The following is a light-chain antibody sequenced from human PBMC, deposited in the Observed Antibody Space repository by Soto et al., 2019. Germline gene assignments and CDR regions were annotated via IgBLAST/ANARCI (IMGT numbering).Light chain of an antibody. J-gene: IGKJ4*01. CDR1: QSVSSSY. CDR3: QQHSSSPFT. V-gene: IGKV3-20*01. Sequence: DIVLTQSPGTLSLSPGDRATLSCRASQSVSSSYLAWYQKKPGQAPSLLIYAASSMPTGIPDRFSGSGSGTDFTLTISRLQPEDFAVYYCQQHSSSPFTFGGGTKVEIK. CDR2: AAS.